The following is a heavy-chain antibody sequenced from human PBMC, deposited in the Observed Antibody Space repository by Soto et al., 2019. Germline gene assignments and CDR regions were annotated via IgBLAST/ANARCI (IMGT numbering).Heavy chain of an antibody. Sequence: QVQLVESGGGVIQPGRSLRLSCAASGFTFSSYGMHWVRQAPGKGLEWVAVIRYDGSNKYYADSVKGRFTISRDNSKNTLYLQMNSLRAEDTAVYYCARAGEDIVVVPAAIQLSYYYYGMDVWGQGTTVTVSS. CDR2: IRYDGSNK. J-gene: IGHJ6*02. V-gene: IGHV3-33*01. CDR1: GFTFSSYG. CDR3: ARAGEDIVVVPAAIQLSYYYYGMDV. D-gene: IGHD2-2*02.